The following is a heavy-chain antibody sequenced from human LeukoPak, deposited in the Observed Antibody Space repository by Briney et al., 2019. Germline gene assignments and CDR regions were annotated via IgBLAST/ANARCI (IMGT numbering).Heavy chain of an antibody. J-gene: IGHJ4*02. Sequence: GGSVRVSCAASRFTFSSHAMSWVRQAPGTGLEGVSAISGSRGSTYYADSVKGRFTISRDNSKNTLYLQPNSLRGEDTAVYKVSIHGPYGRGDYWGQGTAVTVSS. V-gene: IGHV3-23*01. CDR1: RFTFSSHA. D-gene: IGHD3-10*01. CDR3: SIHGPYGRGDY. CDR2: ISGSRGST.